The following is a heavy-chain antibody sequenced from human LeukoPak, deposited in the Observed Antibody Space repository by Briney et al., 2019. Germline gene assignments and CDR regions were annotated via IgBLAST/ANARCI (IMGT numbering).Heavy chain of an antibody. Sequence: PGGSLRLSCAASGFTFSDYYMSWIRQAPGKGLEWVSYISRSGSTIHYADSVKGRFTISRDNAKNSLYLQMNSPRAEDTAVYYCARLSWPYFDYWGQGTLVTVSS. J-gene: IGHJ4*02. CDR1: GFTFSDYY. CDR2: ISRSGSTI. CDR3: ARLSWPYFDY. V-gene: IGHV3-11*01. D-gene: IGHD2/OR15-2a*01.